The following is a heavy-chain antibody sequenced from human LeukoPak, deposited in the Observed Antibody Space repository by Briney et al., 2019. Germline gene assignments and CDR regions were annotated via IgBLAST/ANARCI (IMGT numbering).Heavy chain of an antibody. Sequence: GRSLRLSCTASGFTFGDYAMSWFRQAPGKGLEWVGFIRSKAYGGTTEYAASVKGRFTISRDDSKSIAYLQMNSLKTEDTAVYYCTRGSGATAVTAFDYWGQGTLVTVSS. V-gene: IGHV3-49*03. CDR1: GFTFGDYA. D-gene: IGHD3-3*01. CDR3: TRGSGATAVTAFDY. J-gene: IGHJ4*02. CDR2: IRSKAYGGTT.